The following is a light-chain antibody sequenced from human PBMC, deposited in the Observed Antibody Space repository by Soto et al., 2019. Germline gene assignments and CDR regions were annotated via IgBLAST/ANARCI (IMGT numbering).Light chain of an antibody. J-gene: IGKJ2*01. CDR2: AAS. V-gene: IGKV1-12*01. CDR1: QDISNW. Sequence: DIQMTQSPSSVSASVGDRVTITCRASQDISNWLAWYQQIPGKAPKLLIHAASNLQSGVPSRFSGSGSGTEFRLTISSLQPEDFATYFCQQGSSFPRTFGQGTKLEIK. CDR3: QQGSSFPRT.